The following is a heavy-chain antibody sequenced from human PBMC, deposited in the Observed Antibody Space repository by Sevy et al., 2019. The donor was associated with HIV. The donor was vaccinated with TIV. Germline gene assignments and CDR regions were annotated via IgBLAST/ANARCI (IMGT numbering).Heavy chain of an antibody. CDR1: GFSVSSNY. CDR3: ARDDSSGWYRGRVN. V-gene: IGHV3-53*01. Sequence: GGSLRLSCAASGFSVSSNYMSWVRQAPGKGLEWVSVIYVGDNTFYADSVKGRFTISRDNSKNTLYLQMNSLRVEDTAVYYCARDDSSGWYRGRVNWGQGTLVTAPQ. CDR2: IYVGDNT. J-gene: IGHJ4*02. D-gene: IGHD6-19*01.